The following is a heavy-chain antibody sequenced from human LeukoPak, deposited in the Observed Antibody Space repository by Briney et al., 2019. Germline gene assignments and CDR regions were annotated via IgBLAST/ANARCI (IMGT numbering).Heavy chain of an antibody. V-gene: IGHV4-59*08. CDR1: GGSISGYY. J-gene: IGHJ4*02. Sequence: SETLSLTCTVCGGSISGYYWSWIRQSPGKRLEWIAYISFTGNTNYNPSLKSRVTISLDTSKTHFSLTLSSLTAADTAVYYCARSPPGWYYDNSGQYYFDTWGQGALVTVSS. D-gene: IGHD3-22*01. CDR3: ARSPPGWYYDNSGQYYFDT. CDR2: ISFTGNT.